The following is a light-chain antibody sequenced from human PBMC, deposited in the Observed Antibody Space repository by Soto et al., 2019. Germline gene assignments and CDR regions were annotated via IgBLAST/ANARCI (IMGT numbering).Light chain of an antibody. CDR2: DVS. V-gene: IGLV2-14*03. Sequence: QSALTQPASVPGSPGQSITISCTGTISDVGGYNFVSWYQQYPGKAPKLMICDVSNRPSGVSNRFSGSKSGNTASLTISGLQAEDEADYYCSSFTGSNYVFGTGTKLTVL. CDR1: ISDVGGYNF. J-gene: IGLJ1*01. CDR3: SSFTGSNYV.